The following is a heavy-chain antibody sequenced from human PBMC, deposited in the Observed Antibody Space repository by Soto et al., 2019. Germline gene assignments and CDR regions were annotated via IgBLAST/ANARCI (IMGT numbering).Heavy chain of an antibody. V-gene: IGHV4-59*01. Sequence: SETLSLTCTVSGGSISSYYWSWIRQPPGKGLEWIGYIYYSGSTNYNPSLKSRVTISVDTSKNQFSLKLSSVTAADTAVYYCARDFGSSSSLYYYYGMDVWGQGTTVTVSS. CDR3: ARDFGSSSSLYYYYGMDV. CDR1: GGSISSYY. CDR2: IYYSGST. J-gene: IGHJ6*02. D-gene: IGHD6-6*01.